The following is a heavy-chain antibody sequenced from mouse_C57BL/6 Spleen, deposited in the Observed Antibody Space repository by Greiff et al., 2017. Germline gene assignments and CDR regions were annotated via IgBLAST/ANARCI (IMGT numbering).Heavy chain of an antibody. CDR2: IDPGGGET. CDR1: GFNIKDYY. V-gene: IGHV14-2*01. J-gene: IGHJ2*01. D-gene: IGHD1-1*01. Sequence: EVQLQQSGAELVKPGASVKLSCQASGFNIKDYYMNWVKQRTEQGLEWIGRIDPGGGETKYAPKFKGKATITADTSSNTAYLQLSSLTSEDTAVYSCARNYYGSSYFDYWGQGTTLTVSS. CDR3: ARNYYGSSYFDY.